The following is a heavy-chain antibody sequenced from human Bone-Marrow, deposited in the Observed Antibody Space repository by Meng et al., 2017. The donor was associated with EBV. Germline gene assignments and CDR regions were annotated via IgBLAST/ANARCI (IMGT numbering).Heavy chain of an antibody. CDR1: AFSLSTSGVG. V-gene: IGHV2-5*01. CDR3: AHRHLKDLFDY. J-gene: IGHJ4*02. Sequence: QTHRKEAGPSQTQPPHTLTLPSACSAFSLSTSGVGVGWTRQPPGKALGWLPLIYWHTDKRYSPSLNIRLTITKDTSKNQVVLTMTNMDPVDTATYFCAHRHLKDLFDYWGQGTLVTVSS. CDR2: IYWHTDK.